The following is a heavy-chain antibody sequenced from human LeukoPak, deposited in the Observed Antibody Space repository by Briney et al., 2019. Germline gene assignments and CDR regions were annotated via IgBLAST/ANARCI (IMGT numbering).Heavy chain of an antibody. J-gene: IGHJ5*02. CDR3: ARDGGFCSGGFCYRLFDP. Sequence: GGSLRLSCAASRFTFSDYDMNWVRQAPGKGLEWVSYISDSSITMYYADSVKGRFTISRDNAKNSLYLQMNSLRAEDTAVYYCARDGGFCSGGFCYRLFDPWGQGTLVTVSS. V-gene: IGHV3-48*03. CDR1: RFTFSDYD. CDR2: ISDSSITM. D-gene: IGHD2-15*01.